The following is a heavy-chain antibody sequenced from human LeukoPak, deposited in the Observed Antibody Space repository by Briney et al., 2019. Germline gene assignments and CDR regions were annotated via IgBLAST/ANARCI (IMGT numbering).Heavy chain of an antibody. CDR3: ARASTYGSGSYYNYYFDY. CDR2: ISSSGSTI. J-gene: IGHJ4*02. CDR1: GFTFSSYE. D-gene: IGHD3-10*01. Sequence: GGSLRLSYAASGFTFSSYEMNWVRQAPGKGLEWVSYISSSGSTIYYADSVKGRFTISRDNAKNSLYLQMNSLRAEDTAVYYCARASTYGSGSYYNYYFDYWGQGTLVTVSS. V-gene: IGHV3-48*03.